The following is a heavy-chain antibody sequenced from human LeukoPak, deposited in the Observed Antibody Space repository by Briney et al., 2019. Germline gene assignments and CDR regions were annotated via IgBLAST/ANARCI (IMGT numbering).Heavy chain of an antibody. CDR1: GFTFSSYS. J-gene: IGHJ1*01. CDR3: ARDSPSGCSGGSCYTPAAFQH. Sequence: PGGSLRLSCAASGFTFSSYSMNWVRQAPGKGLEWVSSTSSSSSYINYADSVKGRFTISRDNAKNSLYLQMNSLRAEDTAVYYCARDSPSGCSGGSCYTPAAFQHWGQGTLVTVSS. V-gene: IGHV3-21*01. CDR2: TSSSSSYI. D-gene: IGHD2-15*01.